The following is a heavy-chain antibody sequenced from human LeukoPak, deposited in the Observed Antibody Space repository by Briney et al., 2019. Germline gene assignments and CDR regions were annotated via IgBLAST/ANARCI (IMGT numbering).Heavy chain of an antibody. V-gene: IGHV4-61*02. Sequence: SETLPLTCTVSGGSISSSSYYWSWIRQPAGKGLEWIGRIYTSGSTNYNPSLKSRVTISVDTSKNQFSLKLSSVTAADTAVYYCARDRGYSTHWGQGTLVTVSS. CDR2: IYTSGST. J-gene: IGHJ4*02. D-gene: IGHD5-18*01. CDR3: ARDRGYSTH. CDR1: GGSISSSSYY.